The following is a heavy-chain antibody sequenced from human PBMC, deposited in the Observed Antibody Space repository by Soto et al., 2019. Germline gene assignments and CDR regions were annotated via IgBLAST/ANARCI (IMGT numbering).Heavy chain of an antibody. CDR3: ARDRAARYDSSGYYYFDY. Sequence: QVQLVQSGAEVKKPGASVKVSCKASGYTFTSYYMHWVRQAPGQGLEWMGIINPSGGSTSYAQKFQGRVTMTRDTSTSTVYMELSSLRSEDTAVYYCARDRAARYDSSGYYYFDYWGQGTLVTVSS. CDR1: GYTFTSYY. D-gene: IGHD3-22*01. CDR2: INPSGGST. J-gene: IGHJ4*02. V-gene: IGHV1-46*01.